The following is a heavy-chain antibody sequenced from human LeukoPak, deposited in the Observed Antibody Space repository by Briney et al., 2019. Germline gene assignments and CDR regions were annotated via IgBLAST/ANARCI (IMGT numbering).Heavy chain of an antibody. J-gene: IGHJ4*02. CDR2: INHSGST. D-gene: IGHD5-18*01. V-gene: IGHV4-34*01. CDR1: GGSFSGYY. CDR3: ARTWAAKRGYSYGSWDY. Sequence: SETLSLTCAVYGGSFSGYYWSWIRQPPGKGLEWIGEINHSGSTNYNPSLKSRVTISVDTSKNQFSLKLSSVTAADTAVYYCARTWAAKRGYSYGSWDYWGQGTLVTASS.